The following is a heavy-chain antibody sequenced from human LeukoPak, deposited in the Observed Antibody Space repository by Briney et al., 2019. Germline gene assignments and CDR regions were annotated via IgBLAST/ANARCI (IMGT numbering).Heavy chain of an antibody. CDR2: IYWDDDK. CDR3: ARKVVPAAIDY. CDR1: GFSLSTSGVD. D-gene: IGHD2-2*01. V-gene: IGHV2-5*02. Sequence: SGPTLVKPTQTLTLTCTFSGFSLSTSGVDVGWIRQPPGKALEWLALIYWDDDKRYSPSLKSRLTITTDTSKNQVVLILTNVDPVDTGTYYCARKVVPAAIDYWGQGTLVTVSS. J-gene: IGHJ4*02.